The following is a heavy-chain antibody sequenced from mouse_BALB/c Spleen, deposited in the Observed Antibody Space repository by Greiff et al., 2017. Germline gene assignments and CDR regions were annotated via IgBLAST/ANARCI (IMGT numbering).Heavy chain of an antibody. V-gene: IGHV2-9*02. Sequence: VQGVESGPGLVAPSQSLSITCTVSGFSLTSYGVHWVRQPPGKGLEWLGVIWAGGSTNYNSALMSRLSISKDNSKSQVFLKMNSLQTDDTAMYYCARGGVYRNYAMDYWGQGTSVTVSS. CDR2: IWAGGST. CDR3: ARGGVYRNYAMDY. D-gene: IGHD1-3*01. CDR1: GFSLTSYG. J-gene: IGHJ4*01.